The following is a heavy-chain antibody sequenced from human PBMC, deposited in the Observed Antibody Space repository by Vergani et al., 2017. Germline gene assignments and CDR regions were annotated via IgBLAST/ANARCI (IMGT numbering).Heavy chain of an antibody. D-gene: IGHD3-3*01. CDR1: GGSISSGSYY. J-gene: IGHJ6*02. CDR3: ARDQLGIRVVPYYYYGMDV. V-gene: IGHV4-61*02. CDR2: IYTSGST. Sequence: QVQLQESGPGLVKPSQTLSLTCTVSGGSISSGSYYWSWIRQPAGKGLEWIGRIYTSGSTNYNPSLKSRVTISVDTSKNQFSLKLSSVTAADTAVYYCARDQLGIRVVPYYYYGMDVWGQGTTVTVSS.